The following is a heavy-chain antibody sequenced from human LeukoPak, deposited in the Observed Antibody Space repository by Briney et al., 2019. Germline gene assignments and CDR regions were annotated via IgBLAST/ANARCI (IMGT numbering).Heavy chain of an antibody. CDR3: ARVAMTGSFGMDV. CDR2: INHSGST. D-gene: IGHD3-9*01. V-gene: IGHV4-34*01. CDR1: GGSFSGYY. Sequence: SETLSLTCAVYGGSFSGYYWSWIRQPPGKGLEWIGEINHSGSTYYNPSLKSRVTISVDRSKNQFSLKLSSVTAADTAVYYCARVAMTGSFGMDVWGQGTTVTVSS. J-gene: IGHJ6*02.